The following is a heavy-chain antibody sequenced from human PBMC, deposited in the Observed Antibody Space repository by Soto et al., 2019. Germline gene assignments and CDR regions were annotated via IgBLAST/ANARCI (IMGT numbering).Heavy chain of an antibody. CDR2: ISGSGGST. CDR1: GFTFSSYA. Sequence: PGGSLRVSCAASGFTFSSYAMTWVRQAPGKGLEWVSTISGSGGSTYYADSVKGRFTISRDNSKNTLYLQMNSLRVEDTAVYYCVKEYYYDTSGFAPFDFWGQGTLVTVSS. J-gene: IGHJ4*02. V-gene: IGHV3-23*01. D-gene: IGHD3-22*01. CDR3: VKEYYYDTSGFAPFDF.